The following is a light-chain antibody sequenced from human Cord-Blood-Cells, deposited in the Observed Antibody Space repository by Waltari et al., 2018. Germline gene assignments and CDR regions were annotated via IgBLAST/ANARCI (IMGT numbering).Light chain of an antibody. J-gene: IGKJ4*01. V-gene: IGKV3-11*01. Sequence: IVLTQSSATLSFSSGERANLSCRASQSVSSYLAWYQQKPGQAPRLLIYDASNRATGIPARFSGSGSGTDFTLTISSLEPEDFAVYYCQQRSNWPPNTFGRGTKVEIK. CDR2: DAS. CDR3: QQRSNWPPNT. CDR1: QSVSSY.